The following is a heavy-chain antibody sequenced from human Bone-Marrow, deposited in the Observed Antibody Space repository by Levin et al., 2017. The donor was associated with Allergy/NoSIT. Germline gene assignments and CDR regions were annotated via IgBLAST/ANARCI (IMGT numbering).Heavy chain of an antibody. CDR2: INPKSGAT. V-gene: IGHV1-2*06. D-gene: IGHD1-1*01. J-gene: IGHJ4*02. CDR1: GYIFTDYY. CDR3: TRKNLVGTFDY. Sequence: EASVKVSCTASGYIFTDYYMHWVRQAPGQGLEWMGRINPKSGATDYPQRLQGRVTMTRDTSINTVYIELSGLTSDDTAVFFCTRKNLVGTFDYWGRGTLVTVSS.